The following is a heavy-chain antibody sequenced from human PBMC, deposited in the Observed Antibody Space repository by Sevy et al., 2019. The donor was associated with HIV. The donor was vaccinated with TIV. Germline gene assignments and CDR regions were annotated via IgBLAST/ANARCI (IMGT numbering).Heavy chain of an antibody. CDR3: ARMNYSASAPGSWFDP. V-gene: IGHV4-59*01. D-gene: IGHD1-26*01. CDR1: GGSISSYY. J-gene: IGHJ5*02. Sequence: SETLSLTCTVSGGSISSYYWSWIRQPPGKGLEWIAYMYYNGITNYSPSLKSRLTISIDTSKNHFSLKLRSVTAADTAVFYCARMNYSASAPGSWFDPWGQGTLVTVS. CDR2: MYYNGIT.